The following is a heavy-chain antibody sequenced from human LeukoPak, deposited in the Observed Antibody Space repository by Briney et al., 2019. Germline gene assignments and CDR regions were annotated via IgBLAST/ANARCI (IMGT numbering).Heavy chain of an antibody. CDR3: AKACTTAARQPFDS. J-gene: IGHJ4*02. CDR1: GFTFSSYS. V-gene: IGHV3-23*01. D-gene: IGHD6-6*01. CDR2: ISGTGDVT. Sequence: GGSLRLSCAASGFTFSSYSMSWVCQAPGKGLEWISVISGTGDVTVYADSVKGRFTISRDNSKNTLDLQMKSLRAEDTAIYYCAKACTTAARQPFDSWGQGTLVTVSS.